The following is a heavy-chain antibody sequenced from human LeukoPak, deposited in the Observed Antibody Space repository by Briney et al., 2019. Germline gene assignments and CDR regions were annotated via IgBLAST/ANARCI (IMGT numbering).Heavy chain of an antibody. J-gene: IGHJ4*02. D-gene: IGHD2-2*01. CDR3: ARGIGKPAAPRLDY. V-gene: IGHV1-69*13. Sequence: ASVKVSCKASGGTFSSYAIGWVRQAPGQGLEWMGGIIPIFGTANYAQKFQGRVTITADESTSTAYMELSSLRSEDTAVYYCARGIGKPAAPRLDYWGQGTLVTVSS. CDR2: IIPIFGTA. CDR1: GGTFSSYA.